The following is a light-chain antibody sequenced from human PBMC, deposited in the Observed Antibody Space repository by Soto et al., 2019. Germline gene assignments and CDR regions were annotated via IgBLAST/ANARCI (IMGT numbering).Light chain of an antibody. CDR1: SSDVGNYNY. J-gene: IGLJ1*01. Sequence: QSVLTQSDSVSGSPLQSITISCTGTSSDVGNYNYVSWYQRHPGEVPKLIIFNVNNRPSGVSNRFSGSKSGNTASLTISGLQAEDEADYYCSSFTSSTTYVFGTGTKVTVL. CDR3: SSFTSSTTYV. CDR2: NVN. V-gene: IGLV2-14*01.